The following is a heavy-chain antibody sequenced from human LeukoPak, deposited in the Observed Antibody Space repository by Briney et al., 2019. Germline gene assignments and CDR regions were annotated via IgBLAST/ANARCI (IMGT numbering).Heavy chain of an antibody. CDR1: GFTFSSYS. Sequence: GGSLRLSCAASGFTFSSYSMNWVRQAPGKGLEWVSSISSSSSYIYYADSVKGRFTISRDNAKNSLYLQMNSLRAEDTAVYYCARDSNLPIAVAGEGLFDYWGQGTLVTVSS. V-gene: IGHV3-21*01. CDR2: ISSSSSYI. J-gene: IGHJ4*02. CDR3: ARDSNLPIAVAGEGLFDY. D-gene: IGHD6-19*01.